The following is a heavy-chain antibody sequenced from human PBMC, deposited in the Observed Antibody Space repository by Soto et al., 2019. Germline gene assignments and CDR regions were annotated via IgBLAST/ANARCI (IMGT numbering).Heavy chain of an antibody. CDR2: IYYSGST. V-gene: IGHV4-61*01. CDR1: GGSVSSGSDY. Sequence: SETLSLTCTVSGGSVSSGSDYWSWIRQPPGKGLEWIGYIYYSGSTNYNPSLKSRVTISVDTSKNQFSLKLSSVTAADTAVYYCARRRSYGDSDYWGQGTLVTVSS. CDR3: ARRRSYGDSDY. D-gene: IGHD4-17*01. J-gene: IGHJ4*02.